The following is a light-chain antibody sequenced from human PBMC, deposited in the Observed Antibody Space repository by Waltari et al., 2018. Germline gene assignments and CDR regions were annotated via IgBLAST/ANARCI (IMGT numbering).Light chain of an antibody. CDR2: HTS. CDR3: QKYDSLPAT. CDR1: QSVAKY. Sequence: EIVLTQSPGTLSLSPGERPTLSFRASQSVAKYLAWYQQKPGQAPSLLIYHTSNRANGIPDRFSGSGSGADFSLTISRLDPEDFAVYYCQKYDSLPATFGQGTKVEIK. V-gene: IGKV3-20*01. J-gene: IGKJ1*01.